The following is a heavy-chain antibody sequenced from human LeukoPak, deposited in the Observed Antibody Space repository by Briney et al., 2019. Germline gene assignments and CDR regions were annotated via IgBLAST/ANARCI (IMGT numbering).Heavy chain of an antibody. Sequence: KPSETLSLTCTVSGGSISSYYWSWIRQPPGKGLEWIGYIYYSGSTNYNPSLKSRVTISVDTSKNQFSLKLRSVTAEDTAVYYCAKKEGVECTGGSCYYFDYWGQGTLVTVSS. V-gene: IGHV4-59*01. CDR2: IYYSGST. D-gene: IGHD2-15*01. CDR1: GGSISSYY. J-gene: IGHJ4*02. CDR3: AKKEGVECTGGSCYYFDY.